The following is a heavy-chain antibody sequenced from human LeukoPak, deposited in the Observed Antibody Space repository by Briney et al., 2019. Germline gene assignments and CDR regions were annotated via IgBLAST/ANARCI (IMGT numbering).Heavy chain of an antibody. D-gene: IGHD3-9*01. Sequence: GGSLRLSCAASGFTFSSYAMHRVRQAPGKGLEWVAVISYDGSNKYYADSVKGRFTISRDNSKNTLYLQMNSLRAEDTAVYYCARDRDYDILTGYYDYWGQGTLVTVSS. CDR1: GFTFSSYA. V-gene: IGHV3-30-3*01. CDR2: ISYDGSNK. J-gene: IGHJ4*02. CDR3: ARDRDYDILTGYYDY.